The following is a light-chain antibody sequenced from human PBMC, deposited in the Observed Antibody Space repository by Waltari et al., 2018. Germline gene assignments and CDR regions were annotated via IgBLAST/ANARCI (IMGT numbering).Light chain of an antibody. CDR3: AAWDVSLNAVV. CDR2: SIN. J-gene: IGLJ2*01. CDR1: NSNIGHDH. Sequence: QSVLTQPPSASGTPGQRVTMSCSGSNSNIGHDHVNWYQQLPGAAPRLLVNSINVRPSGVPDRFSVSKSGTSASLAISGLQSEDEADYYCAAWDVSLNAVVFGGGTKLSVL. V-gene: IGLV1-44*01.